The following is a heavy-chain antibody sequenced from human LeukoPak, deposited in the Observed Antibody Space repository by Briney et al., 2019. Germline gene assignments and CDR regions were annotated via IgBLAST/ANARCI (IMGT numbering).Heavy chain of an antibody. CDR3: ARDFCTCSSTSCYCVMDV. D-gene: IGHD2-2*01. V-gene: IGHV1-46*01. CDR1: GYTFTSYY. J-gene: IGHJ6*02. Sequence: ASVKVSCKASGYTFTSYYMHWVRQAPGQGVEWMGIINPSGGSTSYAQKFQGRVTMTRDTSTSTVYMELSSLRSEDTAVYYCARDFCTCSSTSCYCVMDVWGQGTTVTVSS. CDR2: INPSGGST.